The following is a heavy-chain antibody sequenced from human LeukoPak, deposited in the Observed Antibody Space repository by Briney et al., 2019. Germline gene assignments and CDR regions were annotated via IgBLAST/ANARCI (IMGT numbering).Heavy chain of an antibody. J-gene: IGHJ4*02. Sequence: SETLSLTCTVSGGSISSHYWSWIRQPPGKGLEWIGYIYYSGSTNYNPSLKSRAIISVDTSKNQFSLKLSSVTAADTAVYYCARALYCSSTSCTYFDYWGQGTLVTVSS. CDR2: IYYSGST. CDR1: GGSISSHY. D-gene: IGHD2-2*01. V-gene: IGHV4-59*11. CDR3: ARALYCSSTSCTYFDY.